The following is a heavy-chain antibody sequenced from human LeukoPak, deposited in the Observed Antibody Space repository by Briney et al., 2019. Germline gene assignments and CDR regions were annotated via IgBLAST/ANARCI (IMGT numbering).Heavy chain of an antibody. CDR1: GYSFTSYW. CDR2: IDPSDSYT. Sequence: GESLKISCKGSGYSFTSYWISWVRQMPGKGLEWMGRIDPSDSYTNYSPSFQGHVTISADKSISTAYLQWSSLKASDTAMYYCVRRTDYGDYSDYWGQGTLVTVSS. J-gene: IGHJ4*02. D-gene: IGHD4-17*01. CDR3: VRRTDYGDYSDY. V-gene: IGHV5-10-1*01.